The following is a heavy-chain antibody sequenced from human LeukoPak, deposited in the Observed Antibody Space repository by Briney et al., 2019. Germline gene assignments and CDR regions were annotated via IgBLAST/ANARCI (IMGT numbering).Heavy chain of an antibody. CDR1: GCTFSNYW. Sequence: PGGSLRLSCAASGCTFSNYWMHWVRQAPGKGLVWVSRINSDGSSTSYVDSVKGRFTISRDNAKNTLYLQMNSLRAEDTAVYFCARRSDYRYYFDYWGQGTLVTVSS. CDR3: ARRSDYRYYFDY. V-gene: IGHV3-74*01. CDR2: INSDGSST. J-gene: IGHJ4*02. D-gene: IGHD4-11*01.